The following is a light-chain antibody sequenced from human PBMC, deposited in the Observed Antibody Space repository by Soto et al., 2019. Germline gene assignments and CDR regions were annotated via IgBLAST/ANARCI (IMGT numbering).Light chain of an antibody. V-gene: IGKV3-20*01. CDR1: QTVTSY. J-gene: IGKJ1*01. Sequence: EIVLTQSPGTLSLSPGETATLSCRASQTVTSYFAWYQQKPGQAPRLLIYGASSRATGIPDRLSDSGSGTDFTLTIRGLEPEDFAGYYCQQYGDSPRTFGQGTQVEIK. CDR3: QQYGDSPRT. CDR2: GAS.